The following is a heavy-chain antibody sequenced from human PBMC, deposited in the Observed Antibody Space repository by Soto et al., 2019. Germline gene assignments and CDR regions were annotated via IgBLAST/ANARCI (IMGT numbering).Heavy chain of an antibody. J-gene: IGHJ4*02. Sequence: QVQLVQSGTEVRKPGASVRVSCKASGYTFSSVGISWVRQAPGQGLEWMGWIRPDSGNIDYAQKFEGRVTITADTSTSAVYMALRSLGSDATAVYYCARDRSTGDYCGQGNQVTVSS. V-gene: IGHV1-18*01. CDR2: IRPDSGNI. CDR3: ARDRSTGDY. CDR1: GYTFSSVG.